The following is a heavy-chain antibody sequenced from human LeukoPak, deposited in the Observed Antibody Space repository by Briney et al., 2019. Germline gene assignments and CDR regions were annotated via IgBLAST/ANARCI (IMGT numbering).Heavy chain of an antibody. CDR3: ARVDPGWYARYYYMDV. CDR1: GFTFSSYE. J-gene: IGHJ6*03. D-gene: IGHD6-19*01. Sequence: GGSLRLSCAASGFTFSSYEMNWVRQAPGKGLEWVSYISSSGSTIYYADSVKGRFTISRDNAKNSLYLQMNSLRAEDTAVYYCARVDPGWYARYYYMDVWGKGTTVTISS. CDR2: ISSSGSTI. V-gene: IGHV3-48*03.